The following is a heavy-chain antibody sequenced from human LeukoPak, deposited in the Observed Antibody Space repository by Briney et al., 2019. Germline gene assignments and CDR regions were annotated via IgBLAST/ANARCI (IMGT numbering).Heavy chain of an antibody. J-gene: IGHJ6*02. CDR1: GGTFSSYA. CDR2: TIPIFGTA. D-gene: IGHD6-6*01. Sequence: SVKVSCKASGGTFSSYAISWVRQAPGQGLEWMGGTIPIFGTANYAQKFQGRVTITADESTSTAYMELSSLRSEDTAVYYCARDMKSLQRTGGTWQLVRSLLGMDVWGQGTTVTVSS. CDR3: ARDMKSLQRTGGTWQLVRSLLGMDV. V-gene: IGHV1-69*13.